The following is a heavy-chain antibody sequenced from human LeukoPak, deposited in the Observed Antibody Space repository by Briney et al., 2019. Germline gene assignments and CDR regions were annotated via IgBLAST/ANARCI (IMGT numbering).Heavy chain of an antibody. CDR1: GGSISSYY. D-gene: IGHD3-22*01. J-gene: IGHJ4*02. Sequence: SETLSLTCTVSGGSISSYYWSWIRQPPGKGLEWIGYIYYSGSTNYNPSLKSRVTISVDTSKNQFSLKLSSVTAADTAVYYCARXXRDSSGYLFDYWGQGTLVTVS. CDR2: IYYSGST. V-gene: IGHV4-59*01. CDR3: ARXXRDSSGYLFDY.